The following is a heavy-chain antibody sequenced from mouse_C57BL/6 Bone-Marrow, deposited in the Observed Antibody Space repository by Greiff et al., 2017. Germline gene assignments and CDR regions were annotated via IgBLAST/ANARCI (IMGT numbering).Heavy chain of an antibody. CDR1: GYTFTSYW. CDR2: IDPSDSYT. Sequence: VQLQQPGAELVRPGTSVKLSCKASGYTFTSYWMHWVKQRPGQGLEWIGVIDPSDSYTNYNQKFKGKATLTVDTSSSTAYMQLSSLTSEDSAVYYCARSSHYYGSSYYAMDYWGQGTSVTVSS. D-gene: IGHD1-1*01. V-gene: IGHV1-59*01. CDR3: ARSSHYYGSSYYAMDY. J-gene: IGHJ4*01.